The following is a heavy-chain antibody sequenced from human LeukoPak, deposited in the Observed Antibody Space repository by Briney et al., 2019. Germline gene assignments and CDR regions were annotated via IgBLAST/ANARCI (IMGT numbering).Heavy chain of an antibody. CDR3: ARQKYCSSTSCYYLDY. J-gene: IGHJ4*02. CDR1: GGSFSGYY. Sequence: PSETLSLTCAVYGGSFSGYYWSWIRQPPGKGLEWIGEINHSGSTNYNPSLKSRVTISVDTSKNQFSLKLSSVTAADTAVYYCARQKYCSSTSCYYLDYWGQGTLVTVSS. CDR2: INHSGST. D-gene: IGHD2-2*01. V-gene: IGHV4-34*01.